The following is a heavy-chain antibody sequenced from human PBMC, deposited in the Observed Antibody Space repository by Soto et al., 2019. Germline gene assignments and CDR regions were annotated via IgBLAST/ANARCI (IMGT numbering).Heavy chain of an antibody. CDR2: ISAYNGNT. Sequence: QVQLVQSGAEVKKPGASVKVSCKASGYTFTSYGISWVRQAPGQGLEWMGWISAYNGNTNYAQKLQGRVTMTTDTSTRTAYRELRSMRSDDTAVCYCARASGYCISTRCPNWFDPWCQGTLVTVSS. CDR3: ARASGYCISTRCPNWFDP. J-gene: IGHJ5*02. V-gene: IGHV1-18*01. CDR1: GYTFTSYG. D-gene: IGHD2-2*01.